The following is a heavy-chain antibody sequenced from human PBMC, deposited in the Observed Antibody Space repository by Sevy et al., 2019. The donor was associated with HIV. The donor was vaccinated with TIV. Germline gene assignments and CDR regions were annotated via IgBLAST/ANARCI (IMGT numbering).Heavy chain of an antibody. Sequence: GGSLRLSCAASGFTFSAYGMHWVRQAPGKGLEWVAFIRYDGSNKFYADSVKGRFTISRDNSNNMMYLQMNSLRGEDTAVYYCATHWTPGYWGQGTLVTVSS. CDR1: GFTFSAYG. V-gene: IGHV3-30*02. J-gene: IGHJ4*02. CDR3: ATHWTPGY. CDR2: IRYDGSNK. D-gene: IGHD1-1*01.